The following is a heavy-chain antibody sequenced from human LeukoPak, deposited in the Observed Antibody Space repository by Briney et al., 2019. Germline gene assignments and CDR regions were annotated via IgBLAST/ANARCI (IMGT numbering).Heavy chain of an antibody. CDR1: GYTFTDYY. V-gene: IGHV1-2*02. CDR2: INPKSGDT. Sequence: ASVTVSCKASGYTFTDYYMHWVRQAPGQGLEWMGWINPKSGDTHYAQKFQGRVTMTRDTSISTAYMELSRLRSDETAVYYCARVLTRPYDYWGQGTLVTVSS. D-gene: IGHD3-16*01. CDR3: ARVLTRPYDY. J-gene: IGHJ4*02.